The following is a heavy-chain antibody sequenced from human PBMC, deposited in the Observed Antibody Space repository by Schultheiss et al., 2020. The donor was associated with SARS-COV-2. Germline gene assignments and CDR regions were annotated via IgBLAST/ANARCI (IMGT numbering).Heavy chain of an antibody. D-gene: IGHD2-2*01. Sequence: SETLSLTCTVSGGSISSGDYYWSWIRQPPGKGLEWIADIYYSGSTRYDPSLKSRVTISVDTSKNQFSLKLSSVTAADTAVYYCARGYCSSTSCYHDYYYYYMDVWGKGTTVTVSS. CDR1: GGSISSGDYY. V-gene: IGHV4-30-4*08. J-gene: IGHJ6*03. CDR3: ARGYCSSTSCYHDYYYYYMDV. CDR2: IYYSGST.